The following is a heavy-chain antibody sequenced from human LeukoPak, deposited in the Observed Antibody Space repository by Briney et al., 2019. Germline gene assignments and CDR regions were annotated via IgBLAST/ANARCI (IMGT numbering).Heavy chain of an antibody. V-gene: IGHV3-53*01. CDR3: ARDRDSSSYFDY. J-gene: IGHJ4*02. Sequence: PGRSLRLSCAASGFTFSSYAMHWVRQAPGKGLEWVSVIYSGGSTYYADSVKGRFTISRDNSKNTLYLQMNSLRAEDTAVYYCARDRDSSSYFDYWGQGTLVTVSS. D-gene: IGHD6-13*01. CDR1: GFTFSSYA. CDR2: IYSGGST.